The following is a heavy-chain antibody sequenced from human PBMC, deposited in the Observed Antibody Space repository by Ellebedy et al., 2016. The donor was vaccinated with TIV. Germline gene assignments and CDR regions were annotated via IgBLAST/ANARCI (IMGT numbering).Heavy chain of an antibody. CDR2: IGDAT. CDR1: GFSFSTYT. J-gene: IGHJ4*02. V-gene: IGHV3-23*01. Sequence: GGSLRLXXAASGFSFSTYTMNWVRQAPGKGLEWVSSIGDATFYADSVKGRFTISRENSKNMLYLQMNGLRAEDTALYYCARDVSYSSYDYWGQGTLVTVSS. D-gene: IGHD4-11*01. CDR3: ARDVSYSSYDY.